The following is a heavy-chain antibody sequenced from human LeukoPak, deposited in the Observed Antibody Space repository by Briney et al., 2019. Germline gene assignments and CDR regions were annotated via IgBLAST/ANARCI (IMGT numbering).Heavy chain of an antibody. V-gene: IGHV1-69*02. Sequence: GASVKVSCKASGGTFSSYTISWVRQAPGQGLEWMGRIIPILGIANYAQKFQGRVTITADKSMSTAYMELSSLRSEDTAVYYCARSLVGAAPGYFDYWGQGTLVTVSS. D-gene: IGHD1-26*01. CDR3: ARSLVGAAPGYFDY. CDR1: GGTFSSYT. J-gene: IGHJ4*02. CDR2: IIPILGIA.